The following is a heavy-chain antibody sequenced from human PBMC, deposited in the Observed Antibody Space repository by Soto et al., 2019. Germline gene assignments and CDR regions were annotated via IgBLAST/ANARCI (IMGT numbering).Heavy chain of an antibody. CDR1: GYTFTGYY. CDR2: INPNSGGT. CDR3: ARAHDTYYYYYGMDV. V-gene: IGHV1-2*04. J-gene: IGHJ6*02. Sequence: ASVKVSCKASGYTFTGYYMHWVRQAPGQGLEWMGWINPNSGGTNYAQKFQGWVTMTRDTSISTAYMELSRLRSDDTAVYYCARAHDTYYYYYGMDVRGQGTTVTVSS.